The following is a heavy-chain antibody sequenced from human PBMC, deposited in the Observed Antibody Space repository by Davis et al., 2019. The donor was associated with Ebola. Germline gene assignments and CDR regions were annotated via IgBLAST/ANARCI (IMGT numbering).Heavy chain of an antibody. D-gene: IGHD3-10*01. CDR1: GFTFSSYS. J-gene: IGHJ6*02. Sequence: GESLKISCAASGFTFSSYSMNWVRQAPGKGLEWVSSISSSSSYIYYADSMKSRFTISRDNSKNTLYLQMNSLRAEDTAVYYCAKDGLWFGELFLYYYYGMDVWGQGTTVTVSS. V-gene: IGHV3-21*01. CDR2: ISSSSSYI. CDR3: AKDGLWFGELFLYYYYGMDV.